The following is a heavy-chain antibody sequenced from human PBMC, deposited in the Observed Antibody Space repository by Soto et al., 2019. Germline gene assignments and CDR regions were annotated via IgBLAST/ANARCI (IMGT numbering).Heavy chain of an antibody. D-gene: IGHD3-10*01. V-gene: IGHV3-30*18. J-gene: IGHJ4*02. CDR3: AKDRLLWFGELDH. CDR2: ISYDGSNK. Sequence: AGGSLRLSCAASGFTFSSYGMHWVRQAPGKGLEWVAVISYDGSNKYYADSVKGRFTISRDNSKNTLYLQMNSLRAEDTAVYYCAKDRLLWFGELDHWGQGTLVTVSS. CDR1: GFTFSSYG.